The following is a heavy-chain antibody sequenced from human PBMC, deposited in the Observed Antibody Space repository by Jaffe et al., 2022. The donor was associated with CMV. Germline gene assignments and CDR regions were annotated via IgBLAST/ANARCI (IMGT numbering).Heavy chain of an antibody. J-gene: IGHJ2*01. V-gene: IGHV3-64D*06. CDR3: VKDGNTYYYDSSGYSPSSYWYFDL. Sequence: EVQLVESGGGLVQPGGSLRLSCSASGFTFSSYAMHWVRQAPGKGLEYVSAISSNGGSTYYADSVKGRFTISRDNSKNTLYLQMSSLRAEDTAVYYCVKDGNTYYYDSSGYSPSSYWYFDLWGRGTLVTVSS. CDR1: GFTFSSYA. CDR2: ISSNGGST. D-gene: IGHD3-22*01.